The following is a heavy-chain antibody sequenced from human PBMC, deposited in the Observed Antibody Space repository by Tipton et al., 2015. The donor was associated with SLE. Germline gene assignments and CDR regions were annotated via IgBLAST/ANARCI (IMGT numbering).Heavy chain of an antibody. CDR1: GASFRGYY. V-gene: IGHV4-34*01. CDR2: IDHSGST. CDR3: ARAYCTSTSCQRAEYFQH. J-gene: IGHJ1*01. D-gene: IGHD2-2*01. Sequence: LRLSCAVYGASFRGYYWSWIRQPPGKGLEWIGEIDHSGSTIYNPSLKSRVTISVDTSKKQFSLKLSSVTAADTAVYYCARAYCTSTSCQRAEYFQHWGQGTLVTVYS.